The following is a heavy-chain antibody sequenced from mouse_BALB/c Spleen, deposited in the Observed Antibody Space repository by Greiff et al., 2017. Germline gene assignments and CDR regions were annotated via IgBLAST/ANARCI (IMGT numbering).Heavy chain of an antibody. CDR2: ISSGISTI. J-gene: IGHJ1*01. V-gene: IGHV5-17*02. D-gene: IGHD2-4*01. CDR1: GFTFSSFG. Sequence: DVMLVESGGGLVQPGGSRKLSCAASGFTFSSFGMHWVRQAPEKGLEWVAYISSGISTIYYADTVKGRFTISRDNPKNTLFLQMTSLRSEDTAMYYCARSTMITPWYFDVWGAGTTVTVSS. CDR3: ARSTMITPWYFDV.